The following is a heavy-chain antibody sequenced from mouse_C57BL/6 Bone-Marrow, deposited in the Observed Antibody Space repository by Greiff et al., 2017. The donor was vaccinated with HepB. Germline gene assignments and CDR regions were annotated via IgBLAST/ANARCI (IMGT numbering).Heavy chain of an antibody. CDR1: GYTFTNYW. CDR2: IYTGGGYT. CDR3: ARGSPYYYGSSYGY. V-gene: IGHV1-63*01. Sequence: QVQLQQSGAELVRPGTSVKMSCKASGYTFTNYWIGWAKQTPGHGLEWIGDIYTGGGYTNYDEKFKRKATLTADTTSSTAYMQFSSLTSEDAAIYYGARGSPYYYGSSYGYWGQGTTLTVSS. J-gene: IGHJ2*01. D-gene: IGHD1-1*01.